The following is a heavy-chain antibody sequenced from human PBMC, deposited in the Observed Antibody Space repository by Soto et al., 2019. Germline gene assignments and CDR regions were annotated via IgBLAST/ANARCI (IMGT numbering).Heavy chain of an antibody. Sequence: PSETLSLTCAVSGGSISSGGYSWSLIRQPPGKGLEWIGYIYQSGYTYYNPSLTSRVTMSVDTSRNQFSLKLNSVTAADTAVYYCARGQMATTSRSFDYWGQGTLVTVSS. CDR2: IYQSGYT. CDR3: ARGQMATTSRSFDY. J-gene: IGHJ4*02. D-gene: IGHD5-12*01. CDR1: GGSISSGGYS. V-gene: IGHV4-30-2*01.